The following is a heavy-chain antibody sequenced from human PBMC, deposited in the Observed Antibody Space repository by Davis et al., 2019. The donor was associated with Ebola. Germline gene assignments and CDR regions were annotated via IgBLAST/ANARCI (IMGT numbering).Heavy chain of an antibody. Sequence: AASVKVSCKASGHTFSSYAMHWVRQAPGQRLEWMGWVHGGNGNTKYSQRFQGRVTITMDTSASTAYMDLSSLRSEDTAVYYCARATFGYNSGWYADYWGQGTLVTVSS. CDR1: GHTFSSYA. CDR3: ARATFGYNSGWYADY. CDR2: VHGGNGNT. J-gene: IGHJ4*02. D-gene: IGHD6-19*01. V-gene: IGHV1-3*01.